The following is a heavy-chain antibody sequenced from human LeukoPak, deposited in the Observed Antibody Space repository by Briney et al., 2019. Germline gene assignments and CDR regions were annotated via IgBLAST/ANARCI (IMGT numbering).Heavy chain of an antibody. Sequence: GGSLRLSCAASGFIFRNFGMSWVRQAPGKGLEWVSAISGSAGSTYYADSVKGRFTISRDNAKNSLYLQMNSLRAEDTAVYYCASIGGRYYYDSSGRDYWGQGTLVTVSS. CDR3: ASIGGRYYYDSSGRDY. V-gene: IGHV3-23*01. CDR2: ISGSAGST. J-gene: IGHJ4*02. CDR1: GFIFRNFG. D-gene: IGHD3-22*01.